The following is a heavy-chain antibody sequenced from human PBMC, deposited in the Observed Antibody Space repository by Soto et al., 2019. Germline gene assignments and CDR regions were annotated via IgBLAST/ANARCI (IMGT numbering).Heavy chain of an antibody. CDR2: ISAYNGNT. V-gene: IGHV1-18*01. D-gene: IGHD3-9*01. Sequence: ASVKVSCKASGYTFTSYGISWVRQAPGQGLEWMGWISAYNGNTNYAQRLQGRVTMTTDTSTSTAYMELRSLRSDDTAVYYCATVYYTASDISSSCRGNFDYWGQGTLVTVSS. J-gene: IGHJ4*02. CDR1: GYTFTSYG. CDR3: ATVYYTASDISSSCRGNFDY.